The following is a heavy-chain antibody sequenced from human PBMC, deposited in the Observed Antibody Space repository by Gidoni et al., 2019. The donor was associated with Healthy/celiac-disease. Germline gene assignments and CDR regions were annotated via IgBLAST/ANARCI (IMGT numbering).Heavy chain of an antibody. D-gene: IGHD3-3*01. CDR1: GGSISSYY. Sequence: QVQLQESGPGLVKPSETLSLTCTVSGGSISSYYWSWIRQPAGKGLEWIVRIDTSGSTHYNPSLKSRVTMSVDTSKNQFSLKLSSVTAADTAVYYCARDSVWSGYYTWDYWGQGTLVTVSS. CDR2: IDTSGST. J-gene: IGHJ4*02. V-gene: IGHV4-4*07. CDR3: ARDSVWSGYYTWDY.